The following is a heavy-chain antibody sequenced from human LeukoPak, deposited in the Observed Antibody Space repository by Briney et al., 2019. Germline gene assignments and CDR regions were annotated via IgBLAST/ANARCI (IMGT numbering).Heavy chain of an antibody. CDR3: ARDYRYCSSTSCYLSGNWFDP. D-gene: IGHD2-2*01. CDR2: INPNSGGT. J-gene: IGHJ5*02. Sequence: ASVKVSCKASGYTFTGYYIHWVRQAPGQGLEWMGWINPNSGGTNYAQKFQGRVTMTRDTSISTAYMELSRLRSDDTAVYYCARDYRYCSSTSCYLSGNWFDPWGQGTLVTVSS. V-gene: IGHV1-2*02. CDR1: GYTFTGYY.